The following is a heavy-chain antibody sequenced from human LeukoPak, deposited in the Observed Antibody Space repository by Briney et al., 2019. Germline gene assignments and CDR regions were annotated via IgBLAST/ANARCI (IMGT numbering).Heavy chain of an antibody. CDR1: GFTFNYYW. Sequence: GGSLRLSCAASGFTFNYYWMSWVRQAPGKGLEWVANRKHDGSEEYYVDSVKGRFTISRDNAKKSLYLQMDSLRAEDTAIYYCARDTLYSSGWDLDYWGQGTLVTVSS. CDR3: ARDTLYSSGWDLDY. CDR2: RKHDGSEE. D-gene: IGHD6-19*01. V-gene: IGHV3-7*01. J-gene: IGHJ4*02.